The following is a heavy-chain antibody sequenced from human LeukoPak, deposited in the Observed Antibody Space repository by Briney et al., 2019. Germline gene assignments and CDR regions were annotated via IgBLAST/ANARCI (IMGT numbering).Heavy chain of an antibody. CDR2: IHHSGST. V-gene: IGHV4-38-2*01. Sequence: PSETLSLTCDVSGYSISSGYHWGWIRQPPGKGLEWIGSIHHSGSTYYNPSLKSRVTISMDTSKNQVSLKLNSVTAADTAVYYCARGETAAASNFWGQGPLVTVSS. D-gene: IGHD6-13*01. CDR1: GYSISSGYH. CDR3: ARGETAAASNF. J-gene: IGHJ4*02.